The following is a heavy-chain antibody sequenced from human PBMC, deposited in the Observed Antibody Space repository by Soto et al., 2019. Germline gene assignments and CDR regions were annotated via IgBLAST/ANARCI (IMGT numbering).Heavy chain of an antibody. CDR3: ARDGNYDILTGYPKFDY. D-gene: IGHD3-9*01. Sequence: QVQLVESGGGVVQPGRSLRLSCAASGFTFSSYGMHWVRQAPGKGLEWVAVIWYDGSNKYYADSVKGRFPISRDNSKNTLYLQMNSLRAEDTAVYYCARDGNYDILTGYPKFDYWGQGTLVTVSS. CDR1: GFTFSSYG. V-gene: IGHV3-33*01. J-gene: IGHJ4*02. CDR2: IWYDGSNK.